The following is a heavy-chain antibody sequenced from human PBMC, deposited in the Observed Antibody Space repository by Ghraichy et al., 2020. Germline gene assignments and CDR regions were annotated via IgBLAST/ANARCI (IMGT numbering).Heavy chain of an antibody. CDR1: GFTFSSYA. V-gene: IGHV3-30-3*01. D-gene: IGHD1-26*01. J-gene: IGHJ4*02. CDR3: ARAGWEQQGCMDY. Sequence: GGSLRLSCAASGFTFSSYAMHWVRQAPGKGLEWVAVISYDGSNKYYADSVKGRFTISRDNSKNTLYLQMNSLRAEDTAVYYCARAGWEQQGCMDYWGQGTLVTVSS. CDR2: ISYDGSNK.